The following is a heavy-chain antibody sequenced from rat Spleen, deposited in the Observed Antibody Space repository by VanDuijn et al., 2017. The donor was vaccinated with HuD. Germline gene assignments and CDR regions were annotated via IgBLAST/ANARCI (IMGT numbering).Heavy chain of an antibody. CDR3: TRDRGGDY. D-gene: IGHD4-3*01. Sequence: QVQLKESGPGLVQPSQTLSLTCTVSGFSLTSNGVSWVRQPPGKGLEWIAAISSGGSTYYNSALKSRLSISRDTSKSQVFLKMNSLQTEDTVIYFCTRDRGGDYWGQGVMVTVSS. V-gene: IGHV2S12*01. CDR2: ISSGGST. J-gene: IGHJ2*01. CDR1: GFSLTSNG.